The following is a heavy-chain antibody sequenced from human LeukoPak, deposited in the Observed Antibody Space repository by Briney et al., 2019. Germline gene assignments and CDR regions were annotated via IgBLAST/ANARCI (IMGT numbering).Heavy chain of an antibody. D-gene: IGHD5-18*01. J-gene: IGHJ6*02. Sequence: GGSLRLSCAASGFTFSSYAMSWVRQAPGKGLEWVSAISGSGGSTYYADSVKGRFTISRDNSKNTLYLQMNSLRAEDTAVYYCAKDGAAMADYYYYGMDVWGQGTTATVSS. CDR2: ISGSGGST. CDR1: GFTFSSYA. V-gene: IGHV3-23*01. CDR3: AKDGAAMADYYYYGMDV.